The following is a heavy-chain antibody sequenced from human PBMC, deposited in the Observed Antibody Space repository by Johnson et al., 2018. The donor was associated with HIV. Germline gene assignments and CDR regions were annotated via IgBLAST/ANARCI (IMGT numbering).Heavy chain of an antibody. J-gene: IGHJ3*02. D-gene: IGHD6-19*01. V-gene: IGHV3-30*04. CDR3: ARGQVQWPASVNDAFDI. Sequence: QVQLVESGGGLVQPGGSLRLSCVVSGFTYSSYAMHWVRQAPGKGLEWVAVISYDGNNKYYTDSVKGRFTISRDNSKNTLYLQMNSQRAEDTAVYYCARGQVQWPASVNDAFDIWGQGTMVTVSS. CDR2: ISYDGNNK. CDR1: GFTYSSYA.